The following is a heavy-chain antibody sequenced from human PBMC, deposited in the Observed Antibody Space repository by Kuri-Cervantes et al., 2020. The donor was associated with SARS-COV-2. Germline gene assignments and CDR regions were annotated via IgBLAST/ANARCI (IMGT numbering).Heavy chain of an antibody. V-gene: IGHV1-3*01. CDR2: INAGNGNT. Sequence: ASVKVSCKASGGTFSSYAISWVRQAPGQGLEWMGWINAGNGNTKCSQKFQGRVTITRDTSASTAYMELSSLRSEDTAVYYCARDYYMDVWGKGTTVTVSS. CDR3: ARDYYMDV. J-gene: IGHJ6*03. CDR1: GGTFSSYA.